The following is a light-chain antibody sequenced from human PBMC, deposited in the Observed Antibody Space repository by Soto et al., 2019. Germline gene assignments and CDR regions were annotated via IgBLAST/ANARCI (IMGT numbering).Light chain of an antibody. V-gene: IGKV1-33*01. CDR2: DLS. Sequence: DLQMTQSPSSLSASVGDRVTITCQASQDISNYLNWYQQKPGKAPKLLIYDLSNLETGVPSRFSGSGSGTDFTFTISSLQPEDIATYYCQQYDNLPPLTFGGGTKVEIK. CDR3: QQYDNLPPLT. CDR1: QDISNY. J-gene: IGKJ4*01.